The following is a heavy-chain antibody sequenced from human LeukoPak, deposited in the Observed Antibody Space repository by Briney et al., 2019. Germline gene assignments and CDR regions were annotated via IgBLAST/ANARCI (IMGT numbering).Heavy chain of an antibody. CDR1: GFTFSSYA. CDR3: GKNRYSGSLSPFDI. Sequence: GGSLRLSCAASGFTFSSYAMSWVRQAPGKGLEWVSAISGSGGTTNYADSVKGRFTISRDNSKNTLYLQMKSLRAEDTAVYYCGKNRYSGSLSPFDIWGQGTMVTVSS. J-gene: IGHJ3*02. V-gene: IGHV3-23*01. CDR2: ISGSGGTT. D-gene: IGHD1-26*01.